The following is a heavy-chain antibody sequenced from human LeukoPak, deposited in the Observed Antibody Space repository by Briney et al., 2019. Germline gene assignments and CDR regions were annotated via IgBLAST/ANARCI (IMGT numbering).Heavy chain of an antibody. CDR1: AFTFTSYA. Sequence: GVSLRLSCAPSAFTFTSYAMHWVRQAPGKGLEWEAVISYDGSNKYYADSVKGRFTISRDNSKNTLYLQMNSLRAEDTAVYYCASVGEFLEWLSPPFDYWGQGTLVTVSS. CDR2: ISYDGSNK. CDR3: ASVGEFLEWLSPPFDY. V-gene: IGHV3-30*08. J-gene: IGHJ4*02. D-gene: IGHD3-3*01.